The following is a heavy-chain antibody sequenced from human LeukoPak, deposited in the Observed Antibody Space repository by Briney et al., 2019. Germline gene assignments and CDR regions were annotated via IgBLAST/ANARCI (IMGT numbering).Heavy chain of an antibody. CDR2: IYSGGTR. D-gene: IGHD2-8*01. J-gene: IGHJ5*01. CDR1: GFTVRSNY. V-gene: IGHV3-66*01. CDR3: PRGLMWGFES. Sequence: PGGSLRLSCAVSGFTVRSNYISWVRQAPGKGLEWVSDIYSGGTRHFWDSVKDRFTISRDNSKNTVSLQMDTLRVEDTAVYYCPRGLMWGFESWGQGTLVTVSS.